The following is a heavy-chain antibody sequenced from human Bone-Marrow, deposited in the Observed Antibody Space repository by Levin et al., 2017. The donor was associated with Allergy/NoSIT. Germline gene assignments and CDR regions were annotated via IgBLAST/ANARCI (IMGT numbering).Heavy chain of an antibody. D-gene: IGHD3-10*01. Sequence: PGGSLRLSCTASGFTFGDYAMSWVRQAPGKGLEWVGFIRSKAYGGTTEYAASVKGRFTISRDDSKSIAYLQMNSLKTEDTAVYYCTRDEKPSTMVQGVIIYYYYYMDVWGKGTTVTVSS. CDR2: IRSKAYGGTT. J-gene: IGHJ6*03. V-gene: IGHV3-49*04. CDR3: TRDEKPSTMVQGVIIYYYYYMDV. CDR1: GFTFGDYA.